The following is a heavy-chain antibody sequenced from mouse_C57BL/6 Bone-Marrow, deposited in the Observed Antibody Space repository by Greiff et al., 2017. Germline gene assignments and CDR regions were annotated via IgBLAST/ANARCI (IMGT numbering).Heavy chain of an antibody. D-gene: IGHD2-4*01. Sequence: QVQLQQPGAELVKPGASVKLSCKASGSTFTSYWMHWVKQRPGQGLEWIGMIHPNSGSTNYNEKFKSKATLTVDKSSSTAYMQLSSLTSEDSAVYYCARRRDYDWYFDVWGTGTTVTVSS. CDR3: ARRRDYDWYFDV. V-gene: IGHV1-64*01. J-gene: IGHJ1*03. CDR1: GSTFTSYW. CDR2: IHPNSGST.